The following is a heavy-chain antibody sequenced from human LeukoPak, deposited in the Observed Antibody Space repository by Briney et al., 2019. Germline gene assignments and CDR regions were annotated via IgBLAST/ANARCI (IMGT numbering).Heavy chain of an antibody. CDR3: ARESSGDGYSLDAFDI. V-gene: IGHV4-30-2*01. D-gene: IGHD5-24*01. CDR2: IYHSGST. CDR1: GGSFSSGGYY. Sequence: TLSLTCTVSGGSFSSGGYYWSWIRQPPGKGLEWIGYIYHSGSTYYNPSLKSRVTISVDRSKNQFSLKLSSVAAADTAVYYCARESSGDGYSLDAFDIWGQGTMVTVSS. J-gene: IGHJ3*02.